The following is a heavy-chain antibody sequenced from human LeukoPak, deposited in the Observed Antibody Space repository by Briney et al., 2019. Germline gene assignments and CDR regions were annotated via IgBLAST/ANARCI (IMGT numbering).Heavy chain of an antibody. CDR1: GGSISSGTYY. V-gene: IGHV4-39*07. Sequence: KSPETLSLTCTVSGGSISSGTYYWGWIRQPPGKGLEWIGSIYYSGSTYYNPSLKSRVTISVDTSKNQFSLKLSSVTAADTAVYYCARKSGSYFFWGQGTLVTVSS. D-gene: IGHD1-26*01. J-gene: IGHJ4*02. CDR2: IYYSGST. CDR3: ARKSGSYFF.